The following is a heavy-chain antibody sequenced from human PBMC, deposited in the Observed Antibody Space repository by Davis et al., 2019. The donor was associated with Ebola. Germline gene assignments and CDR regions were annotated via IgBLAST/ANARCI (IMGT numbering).Heavy chain of an antibody. CDR3: ARARGIADY. CDR2: ISGSGGST. V-gene: IGHV3-23*01. CDR1: GFTFSSYA. J-gene: IGHJ4*02. Sequence: GGSLRLSCAASGFTFSSYAMSWVRQAPGKGLEWVSAISGSGGSTYYADSVKGRFTISRDNAKNSLYLQMNSLRAEDTAVYYCARARGIADYWGQGTLVTVSS. D-gene: IGHD2-21*01.